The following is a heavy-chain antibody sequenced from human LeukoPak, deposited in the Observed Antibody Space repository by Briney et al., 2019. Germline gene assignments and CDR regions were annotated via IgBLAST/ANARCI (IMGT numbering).Heavy chain of an antibody. J-gene: IGHJ6*02. CDR2: ISYDGSNK. CDR1: GFTFSSYG. D-gene: IGHD6-19*01. Sequence: GRSLRLSCAASGFTFSSYGTHWVRQAPGKGLEWVAVISYDGSNKYYADSVKGRFTISRDNSKNTLYLQMNSLRAEDTAVYYCAGQYSSGWYDVGNYYYGMDVWGQGTTVTVSS. V-gene: IGHV3-30*03. CDR3: AGQYSSGWYDVGNYYYGMDV.